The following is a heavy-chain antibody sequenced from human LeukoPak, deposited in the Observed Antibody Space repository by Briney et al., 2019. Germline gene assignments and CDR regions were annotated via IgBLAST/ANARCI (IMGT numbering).Heavy chain of an antibody. J-gene: IGHJ3*02. D-gene: IGHD1-1*01. CDR2: ISADGSYT. V-gene: IGHV3-74*01. CDR3: ATANSGPDI. CDR1: GFTFSSYW. Sequence: QPGGSLRLSCAASGFTFSSYWMHWVRQAPGMGLVWVTRISADGSYTLYADSVKGRFTISRDNAKNTLYLQMNSLRAEDTAVYYCATANSGPDIWGQGTTVTVSS.